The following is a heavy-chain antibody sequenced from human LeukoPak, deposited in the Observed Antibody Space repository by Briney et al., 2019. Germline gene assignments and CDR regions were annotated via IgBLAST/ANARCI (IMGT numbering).Heavy chain of an antibody. CDR1: GFTFSSYG. CDR2: IWYDGSNK. D-gene: IGHD4-11*01. V-gene: IGHV3-33*01. Sequence: PGGSLRLSCAASGFTFSSYGMHWVRQAPGKGLEWVAVIWYDGSNKYYADSVKGRFTISRDNSKNTLYLQMNSLRAEDTAVYYCVRDAAYSAFNMWGQGTMVTVSS. CDR3: VRDAAYSAFNM. J-gene: IGHJ3*02.